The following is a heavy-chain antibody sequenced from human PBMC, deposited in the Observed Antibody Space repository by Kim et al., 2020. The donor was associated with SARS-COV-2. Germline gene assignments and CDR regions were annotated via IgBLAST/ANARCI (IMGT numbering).Heavy chain of an antibody. V-gene: IGHV1-3*01. CDR2: INAGSVNT. CDR3: ARGEGAAAYFDD. J-gene: IGHJ4*02. CDR1: GYTFTSYA. D-gene: IGHD2-2*01. Sequence: ASVKVSCKASGYTFTSYAMHWVRQAPGQRLEWMGWINAGSVNTKYSQKFQGRVTITRDTSASTAYMELSSLRSEDTAVYYCARGEGAAAYFDDWGQGTL.